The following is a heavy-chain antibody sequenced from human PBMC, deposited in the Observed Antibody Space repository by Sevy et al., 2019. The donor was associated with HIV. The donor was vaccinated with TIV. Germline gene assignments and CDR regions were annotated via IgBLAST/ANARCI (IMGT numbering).Heavy chain of an antibody. V-gene: IGHV3-48*02. CDR1: GFTFSSYT. CDR3: ARRFNIVGATHFDY. J-gene: IGHJ4*02. Sequence: GGSLRLSCAASGFTFSSYTMNWVRQAPGKGLEWVSHISSSSSTIYYADSVKGRFTISRDNAKNSLYLQMNSLRDEDTAVYFCARRFNIVGATHFDYWGQGTLVTVSS. D-gene: IGHD1-26*01. CDR2: ISSSSSTI.